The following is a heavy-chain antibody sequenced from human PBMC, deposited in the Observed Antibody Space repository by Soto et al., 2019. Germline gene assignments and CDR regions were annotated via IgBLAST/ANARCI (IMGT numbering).Heavy chain of an antibody. CDR1: GYTFTTHH. Sequence: GASVKVSCKASGYTFTTHHIHWLRQAPGQGLEWVGMINPNGGSTTYGQKFQGRVTLTRDTSTNTVYMDLSSLRSEDTAVYYCARDVSGPGATYVMDVWGQGTTVTVSS. J-gene: IGHJ6*02. V-gene: IGHV1-46*01. CDR3: ARDVSGPGATYVMDV. D-gene: IGHD2-2*01. CDR2: INPNGGST.